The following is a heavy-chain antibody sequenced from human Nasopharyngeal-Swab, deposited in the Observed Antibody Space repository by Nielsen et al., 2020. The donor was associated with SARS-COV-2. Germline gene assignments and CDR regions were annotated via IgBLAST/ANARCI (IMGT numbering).Heavy chain of an antibody. CDR2: TYYRSRWYN. D-gene: IGHD4-17*01. Sequence: WIGTCPSRGLEGLGSTYYRSRWYNDYAVVVKSRITINPDTSKNHLSLHLNSVTPEDTAVYYCARARGAYGDYYYYYYVDVWGKGTTVTVSS. V-gene: IGHV6-1*01. CDR3: ARARGAYGDYYYYYYVDV. J-gene: IGHJ6*03.